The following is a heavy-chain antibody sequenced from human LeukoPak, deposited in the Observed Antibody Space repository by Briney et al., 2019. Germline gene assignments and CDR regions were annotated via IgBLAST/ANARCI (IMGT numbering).Heavy chain of an antibody. V-gene: IGHV4-39*01. Sequence: SETLSLTCTVSGGSISSSSYYWGWIRQPPGKGLEWIGSIYYSGSTYYNPSLKSRVTISVDTSKNQFSLKLSSVTAADTAVYYCARAGDLSTSCYKLDYWGQGTLVTVSS. CDR3: ARAGDLSTSCYKLDY. CDR2: IYYSGST. J-gene: IGHJ4*02. CDR1: GGSISSSSYY. D-gene: IGHD2-2*02.